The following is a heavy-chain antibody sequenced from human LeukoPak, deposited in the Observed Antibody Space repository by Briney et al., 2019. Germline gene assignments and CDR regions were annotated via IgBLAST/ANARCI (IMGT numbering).Heavy chain of an antibody. D-gene: IGHD6-19*01. CDR1: GGSISSYY. CDR2: IYHSGSS. Sequence: SETLSLTCTVSGGSISSYYWSWIRQPAGKGLEWIGYIYHSGSSNYNPSLKSRVTISVDTSKNQFSLKLSSVTAADTAVYYCARVGYISGWYPFDFWGLGTLVIVSS. V-gene: IGHV4-59*12. J-gene: IGHJ4*02. CDR3: ARVGYISGWYPFDF.